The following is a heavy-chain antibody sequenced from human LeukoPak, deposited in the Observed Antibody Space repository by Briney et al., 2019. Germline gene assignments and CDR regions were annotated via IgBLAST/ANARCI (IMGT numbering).Heavy chain of an antibody. Sequence: ASVKVSCKASGYTFTSYDFNCVRQATGQWPEWMGWMSPNSGDTGYAQKFQDRVTMTRNTSISTAYMELSSLRSDDTAVYYCARGPPNWGYDYWGPGTLVTVSS. J-gene: IGHJ4*02. V-gene: IGHV1-8*01. CDR3: ARGPPNWGYDY. CDR1: GYTFTSYD. CDR2: MSPNSGDT. D-gene: IGHD7-27*01.